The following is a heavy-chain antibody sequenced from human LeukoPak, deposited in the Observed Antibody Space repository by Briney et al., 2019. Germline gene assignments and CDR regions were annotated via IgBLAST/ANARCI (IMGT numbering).Heavy chain of an antibody. J-gene: IGHJ4*02. CDR2: IPYDGSNK. V-gene: IGHV3-30*04. CDR3: AKQPRAWGGSYVDY. CDR1: GFTFSSYA. D-gene: IGHD3-16*01. Sequence: GGSLRLSCAASGFTFSSYAMHWVRQAPGKGLGWVAVIPYDGSNKYYADSVKGRFTISRDNSKNTLYVQMNSLRAEDTAVYDCAKQPRAWGGSYVDYWGQGTLVTVSS.